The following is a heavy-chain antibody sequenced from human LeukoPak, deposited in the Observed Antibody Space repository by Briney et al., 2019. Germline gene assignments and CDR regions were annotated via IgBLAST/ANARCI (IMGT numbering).Heavy chain of an antibody. J-gene: IGHJ4*02. CDR3: ARGQLVFDY. Sequence: NPSETLSLTCAVSGYSISSGYYWGWIRQPPGKGLEWIGSIYHSGSTYYNPSLKSRVTISVDTSKNQFSLKLSSVTAADTAVYYCARGQLVFDYWGQGTLVTVSS. CDR2: IYHSGST. V-gene: IGHV4-38-2*01. CDR1: GYSISSGYY. D-gene: IGHD6-13*01.